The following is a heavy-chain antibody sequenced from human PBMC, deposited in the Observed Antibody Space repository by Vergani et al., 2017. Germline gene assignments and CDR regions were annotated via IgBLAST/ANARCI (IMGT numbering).Heavy chain of an antibody. J-gene: IGHJ5*02. CDR1: GGSFSGYY. Sequence: QVQLQQWGAGLLKPSETLSLTCAVYGGSFSGYYWSWIRPPPGKGLEWIGEINHSGSTNYNPSLKSRVTISVDTSKNQFSLKLSSVTAADTALYYCATTYRTWFDPWGQGTLVTVSS. CDR3: ATTYRTWFDP. V-gene: IGHV4-34*01. D-gene: IGHD4-11*01. CDR2: INHSGST.